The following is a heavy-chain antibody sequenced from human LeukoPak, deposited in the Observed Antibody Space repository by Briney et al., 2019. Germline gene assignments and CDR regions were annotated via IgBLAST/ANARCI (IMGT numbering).Heavy chain of an antibody. CDR2: ISSSRNYT. CDR3: ARAHYFDTRGYFLDY. V-gene: IGHV3-11*06. J-gene: IGHJ4*02. Sequence: GGSLRLSCAASGFTFSDYYMIWIRQAPGKGLVWVSYISSSRNYTNYADSVKGRFTISRDNAKNSLYLQLNSLRAEDTAVYYCARAHYFDTRGYFLDYWGQGTLVTVSS. CDR1: GFTFSDYY. D-gene: IGHD3-22*01.